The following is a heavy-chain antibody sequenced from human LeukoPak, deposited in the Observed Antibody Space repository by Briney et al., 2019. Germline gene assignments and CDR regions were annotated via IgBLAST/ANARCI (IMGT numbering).Heavy chain of an antibody. D-gene: IGHD3-10*01. CDR2: IYPGDSDT. CDR1: GFTFTTYW. Sequence: GESLKISCKGSGFTFTTYWIGWVRQLPGKGLEWMGIIYPGDSDTRYSPSFQGQVTISADKSISTAYLQWSSLKASDTAMYYCARVDGDYYGSGSYSWSWFDPWGQGTLVTVSS. CDR3: ARVDGDYYGSGSYSWSWFDP. J-gene: IGHJ5*02. V-gene: IGHV5-51*01.